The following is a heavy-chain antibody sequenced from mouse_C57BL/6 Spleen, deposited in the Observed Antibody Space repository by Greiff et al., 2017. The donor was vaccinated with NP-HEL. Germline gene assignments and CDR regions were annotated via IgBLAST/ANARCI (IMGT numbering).Heavy chain of an antibody. V-gene: IGHV3-6*01. CDR3: ARDYAHDGYFDV. J-gene: IGHJ1*03. Sequence: DVKLQESGPGLVKPSQSLSLTCSVTGYSITSGYYWNWIRQFPGNKLEWMGYISYDGSNNYNPSLKNRISITRDTSKNQFFLKLNSVTTEDTATYYCARDYAHDGYFDVWGTGTTVTVSS. D-gene: IGHD2-12*01. CDR2: ISYDGSN. CDR1: GYSITSGYY.